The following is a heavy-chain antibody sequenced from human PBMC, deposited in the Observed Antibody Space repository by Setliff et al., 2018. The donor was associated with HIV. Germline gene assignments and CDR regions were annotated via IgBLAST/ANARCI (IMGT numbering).Heavy chain of an antibody. J-gene: IGHJ4*02. CDR2: INPYTGKT. V-gene: IGHV1-18*01. D-gene: IGHD3-22*01. CDR3: ARVGPFAFDSSGYAEF. Sequence: ASVKVSCKASGGTFSSYAISWVRQAPGHGLEWMGWINPYTGKTNFAENLQGRVTLTTDTSTSTAYMELRGLRSDDTAVYFCARVGPFAFDSSGYAEFWGQGTLVTVSS. CDR1: GGTFSSYA.